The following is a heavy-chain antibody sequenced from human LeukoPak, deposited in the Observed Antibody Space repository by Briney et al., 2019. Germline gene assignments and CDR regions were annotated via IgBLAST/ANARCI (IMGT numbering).Heavy chain of an antibody. CDR3: AREAYDSSSYYVADAFDI. Sequence: AGGSLRLSCAASGFTVSSNYMTWVRQAPGKGLEWVSLIYSGGSTFYADSVRGRFTISRDNSKNTLYLQMNSLRVEDTAVYYCAREAYDSSSYYVADAFDIWAKGQWSPSLQ. V-gene: IGHV3-66*01. CDR1: GFTVSSNY. CDR2: IYSGGST. D-gene: IGHD3-22*01. J-gene: IGHJ3*02.